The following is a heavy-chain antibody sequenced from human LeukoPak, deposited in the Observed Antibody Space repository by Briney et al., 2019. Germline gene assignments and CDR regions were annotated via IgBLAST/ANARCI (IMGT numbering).Heavy chain of an antibody. V-gene: IGHV1-2*02. CDR2: INPNSGGT. D-gene: IGHD3-16*02. CDR1: GYTFTGYY. Sequence: ASVKDSCKASGYTFTGYYMHWVRQAPGQGLEWMGWINPNSGGTNYAQKYQGRVTMTTETSTSTAYMELRSLRSDDTAVYYCARGLGSYPEIPLDYWGQGTLVTVSS. J-gene: IGHJ4*02. CDR3: ARGLGSYPEIPLDY.